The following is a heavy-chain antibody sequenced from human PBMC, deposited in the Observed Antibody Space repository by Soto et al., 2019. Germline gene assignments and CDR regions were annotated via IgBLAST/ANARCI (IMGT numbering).Heavy chain of an antibody. D-gene: IGHD6-6*01. CDR3: AAGIAARPLGY. CDR1: GGSISSGGYS. CDR2: IDHSGST. Sequence: QLQLQESGSGLVKPSQTLSLTCAVSGGSISSGGYSWCWIQQPPGTGLEWIGYIDHSGSTYYKPYLNCRVAISVGRVKEQFSLNPSSVTAVDTAVYYCAAGIAARPLGYWGHGTLVTVSS. V-gene: IGHV4-30-2*01. J-gene: IGHJ4*01.